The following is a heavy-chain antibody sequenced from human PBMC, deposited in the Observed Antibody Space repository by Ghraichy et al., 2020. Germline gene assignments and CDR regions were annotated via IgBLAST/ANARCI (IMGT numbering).Heavy chain of an antibody. Sequence: GGSLTLSCAASGFTFSSYAMSWVRQAPGKGLEWVSSMTSNGGETFYTDSVKGRFTISRDNSRNTLYLQMNSLRVEDTAVDYCARDVGVIWAFDIWGQGTLVSVSS. V-gene: IGHV3-23*01. CDR2: MTSNGGET. D-gene: IGHD2-21*01. CDR1: GFTFSSYA. J-gene: IGHJ3*02. CDR3: ARDVGVIWAFDI.